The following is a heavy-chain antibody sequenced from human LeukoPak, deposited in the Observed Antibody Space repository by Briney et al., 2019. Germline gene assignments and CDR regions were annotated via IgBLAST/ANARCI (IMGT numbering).Heavy chain of an antibody. V-gene: IGHV4-59*01. D-gene: IGHD4-17*01. J-gene: IGHJ4*02. Sequence: SETLSLTCTVSGGSISSYYWSWIRQPPGKGLEWIGYIYYSGSTNYNPSLKSRVTISVDTSKNQFSLKLSSVTAADTAVYYCARVRGRTTVTPIDYWGQGTLVTVSS. CDR3: ARVRGRTTVTPIDY. CDR1: GGSISSYY. CDR2: IYYSGST.